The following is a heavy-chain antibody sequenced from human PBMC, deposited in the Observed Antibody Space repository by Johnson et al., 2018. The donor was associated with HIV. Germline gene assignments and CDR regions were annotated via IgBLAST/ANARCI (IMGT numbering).Heavy chain of an antibody. CDR1: GFTFDDYA. CDR3: AREGEPDGFDI. V-gene: IGHV3-9*01. CDR2: ISWNSGSI. Sequence: VQLVESGGGLVQPGGSLRLSCAVSGFTFDDYAMHWVRQAPGKGLEWVSGISWNSGSIGYADSVRGRFTISRDNAKNSLYLQMNSLRAEDTAVYYCAREGEPDGFDIWGQGTMVTVSS. D-gene: IGHD3-16*01. J-gene: IGHJ3*02.